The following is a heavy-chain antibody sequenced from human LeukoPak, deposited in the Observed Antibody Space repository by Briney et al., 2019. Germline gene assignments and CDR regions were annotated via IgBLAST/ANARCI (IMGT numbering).Heavy chain of an antibody. D-gene: IGHD6-19*01. CDR3: AKGMYSSGWLFDY. J-gene: IGHJ4*02. V-gene: IGHV3-23*01. CDR1: GFTFSSSA. Sequence: GGSLRPSCAASGFTFSSSAMSWVRQAPGKGLEWVSAISNNGGYTYYADSVQGRFTISRDNSKSTLCLQMNSLRAEDTAVYYCAKGMYSSGWLFDYWGQGTLVTVSS. CDR2: ISNNGGYT.